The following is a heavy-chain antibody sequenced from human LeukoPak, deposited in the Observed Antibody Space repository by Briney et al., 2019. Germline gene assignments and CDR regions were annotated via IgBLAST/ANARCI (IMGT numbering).Heavy chain of an antibody. J-gene: IGHJ4*02. D-gene: IGHD7-27*01. V-gene: IGHV3-21*01. CDR2: ISSTSTHI. CDR1: GFTFSSYT. CDR3: ARLNLGSDY. Sequence: GRSLRLSCAASGFTFSSYTMTWVRQAPGKGLEWVSSISSTSTHIYYADSVKGRFTISRDNAKNSLYLQMNSLRAEDTAVYYCARLNLGSDYWGQGTLVTVSS.